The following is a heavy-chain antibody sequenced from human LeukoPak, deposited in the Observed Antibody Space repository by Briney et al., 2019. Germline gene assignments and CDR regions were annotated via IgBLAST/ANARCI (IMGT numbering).Heavy chain of an antibody. CDR2: IYTSGST. V-gene: IGHV4-61*02. CDR3: ARGGLLLWFGELLSHAFDI. CDR1: GGSISSGSYY. Sequence: SQTLSLTCTVSGGSISSGSYYWSWIRQPAEKGLEWIGRIYTSGSTNYNPSLKSRVTISVDTSKNQFSLKLSSVTAADTAVYYCARGGLLLWFGELLSHAFDIWGQGAMVTVSS. D-gene: IGHD3-10*01. J-gene: IGHJ3*02.